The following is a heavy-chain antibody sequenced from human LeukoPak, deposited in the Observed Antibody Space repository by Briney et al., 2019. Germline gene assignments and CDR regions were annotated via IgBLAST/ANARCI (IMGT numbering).Heavy chain of an antibody. CDR1: GGSFSGYY. CDR3: ARGRRRDY. V-gene: IGHV4-34*01. CDR2: ISHSGST. J-gene: IGHJ4*02. Sequence: SETLSLTCAVYGGSFSGYYWSWIRQPPGKGLEWIGEISHSGSTNYNPSLKSRVTISVDTSKNQFSLKLSSVTAADTAVYYCARGRRRDYWGQGTLVTVSS.